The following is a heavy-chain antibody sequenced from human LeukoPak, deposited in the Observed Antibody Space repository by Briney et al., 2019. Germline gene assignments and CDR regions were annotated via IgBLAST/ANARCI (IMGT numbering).Heavy chain of an antibody. CDR1: GFTFSSYA. D-gene: IGHD2-21*02. V-gene: IGHV3-23*01. J-gene: IGHJ4*02. Sequence: PGGSLRLSCAASGFTFSSYAMSWVRQAPGKGLEWVSGISGSGGTTYYADSVKGRFTISRDNSKNTYLQMNSLRAEDTAAYYCAKDSRSTLPRGRLDYWGQGTLVTVSS. CDR2: ISGSGGTT. CDR3: AKDSRSTLPRGRLDY.